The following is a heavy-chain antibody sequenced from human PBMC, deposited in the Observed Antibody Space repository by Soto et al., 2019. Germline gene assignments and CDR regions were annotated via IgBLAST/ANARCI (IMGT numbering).Heavy chain of an antibody. CDR3: ARGTVGCSGGSCYSAEYFQH. Sequence: ASVKVSCKASGYTFTIYYMHWVRQAPGQGLEWMGIINPSGGSTSYAQKFQGRVTMTRDTSTSTVYMELSSLRSEDTAVYYCARGTVGCSGGSCYSAEYFQHWGQGTLVTVSS. CDR1: GYTFTIYY. J-gene: IGHJ1*01. D-gene: IGHD2-15*01. CDR2: INPSGGST. V-gene: IGHV1-46*03.